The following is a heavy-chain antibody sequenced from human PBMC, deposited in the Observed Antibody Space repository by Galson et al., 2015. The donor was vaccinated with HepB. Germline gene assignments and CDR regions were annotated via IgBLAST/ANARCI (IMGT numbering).Heavy chain of an antibody. V-gene: IGHV3-11*06. CDR3: ARARHVTTWGFGELTSYYFDY. J-gene: IGHJ4*02. Sequence: SLRLSCAASGFTFSDYYMSWIRQAPGKGLECISYISSSSSYTKYADSVKGRFTISRDNAKNSLYLQMNSLRAEDTAVYYCARARHVTTWGFGELTSYYFDYWGQGTLVTVSS. CDR1: GFTFSDYY. D-gene: IGHD3-10*01. CDR2: ISSSSSYT.